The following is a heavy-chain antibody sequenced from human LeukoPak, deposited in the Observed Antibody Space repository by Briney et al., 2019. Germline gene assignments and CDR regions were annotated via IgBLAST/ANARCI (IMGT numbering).Heavy chain of an antibody. D-gene: IGHD6-19*01. CDR1: GLTFSTFW. CDR3: ARTIREQWLTIDY. V-gene: IGHV3-7*05. Sequence: PGGSLRLSCAASGLTFSTFWMSWVRQAPGKGLEWVANIKLDGTEKYYVDSVKGRFTISRDNAKNSLFLQMNSLRAEDTAVYYCARTIREQWLTIDYWGQGTLVTFSS. J-gene: IGHJ4*02. CDR2: IKLDGTEK.